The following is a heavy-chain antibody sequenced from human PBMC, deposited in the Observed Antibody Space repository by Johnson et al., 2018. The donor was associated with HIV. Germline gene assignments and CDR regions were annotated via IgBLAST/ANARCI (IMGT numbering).Heavy chain of an antibody. V-gene: IGHV3-66*01. CDR2: IYSGGST. J-gene: IGHJ3*01. CDR3: AKDFGRYCSGGSCYSMSP. Sequence: VQLVESGGGLVKPGGSLRLSCAASGFTFSNAWMNWVRQAPGKGLAWVSVIYSGGSTYYADSVKGRFTISRDNSKNTLYLQMNSLRAEDTAVYYCAKDFGRYCSGGSCYSMSPWGQGTMVTVSS. D-gene: IGHD2-15*01. CDR1: GFTFSNAW.